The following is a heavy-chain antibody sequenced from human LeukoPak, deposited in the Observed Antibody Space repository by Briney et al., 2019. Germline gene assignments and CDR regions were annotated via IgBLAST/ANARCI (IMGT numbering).Heavy chain of an antibody. Sequence: GGSLRLSCEASGFAFINYAMNWVRQAPEKGLEWVSTVSGPGTTTYYADSVKGRFTVSRDNSKNTVFLQMDSLRAEDTAVYYCATRRSGNYFATFDYWGQGILVTVSS. J-gene: IGHJ4*02. V-gene: IGHV3-23*01. D-gene: IGHD3-22*01. CDR2: VSGPGTTT. CDR1: GFAFINYA. CDR3: ATRRSGNYFATFDY.